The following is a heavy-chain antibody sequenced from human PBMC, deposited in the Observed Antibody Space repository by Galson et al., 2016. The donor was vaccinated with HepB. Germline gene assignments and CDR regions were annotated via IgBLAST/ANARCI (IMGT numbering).Heavy chain of an antibody. CDR2: FDPEDGET. Sequence: SVKVSCKVSGKILTEISLHWVRQAPGKGLEWMGGFDPEDGETVYALHLRGRVIMTEDTATNTAYMELSSLRSEDTAVYYCARTKTWREDRPYYYAMDVWGQGTTVTVSS. V-gene: IGHV1-24*01. J-gene: IGHJ6*02. D-gene: IGHD1-7*01. CDR1: GKILTEIS. CDR3: ARTKTWREDRPYYYAMDV.